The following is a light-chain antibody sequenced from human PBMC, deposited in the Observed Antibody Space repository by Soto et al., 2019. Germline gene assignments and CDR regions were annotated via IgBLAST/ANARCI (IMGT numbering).Light chain of an antibody. Sequence: EIVLTQSPGTCSLXXGVXXALXXRASQSVSNNYLAWYQQKPGQAPRLLIYGASNRATGIPDRFSGSGSGTDFTLTISRLEPEDFAVYYCQQYGSSGTFGQGTKVDIK. CDR2: GAS. CDR1: QSVSNNY. V-gene: IGKV3-20*01. CDR3: QQYGSSGT. J-gene: IGKJ1*01.